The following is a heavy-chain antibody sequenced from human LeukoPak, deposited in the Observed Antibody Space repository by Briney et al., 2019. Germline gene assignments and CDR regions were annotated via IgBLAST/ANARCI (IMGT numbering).Heavy chain of an antibody. D-gene: IGHD3-3*01. CDR3: ARAINYDFWSGLDN. Sequence: GESLKISCKGSGYNFTNHWIGWVRQMPGKGLEWMGIIYPGDSDVRYSPSFQGQVTISADKSISTAYLQWSSLKASDTAMYYCARAINYDFWSGLDNWGQGTLVTVSS. V-gene: IGHV5-51*01. J-gene: IGHJ4*02. CDR2: IYPGDSDV. CDR1: GYNFTNHW.